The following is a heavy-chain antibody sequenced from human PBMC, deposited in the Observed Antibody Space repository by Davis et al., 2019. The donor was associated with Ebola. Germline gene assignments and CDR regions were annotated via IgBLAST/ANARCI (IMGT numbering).Heavy chain of an antibody. D-gene: IGHD1-1*01. CDR1: GLTFDHHG. CDR3: AKDIVDWNHFYFDY. CDR2: ISWNGDSI. J-gene: IGHJ4*02. Sequence: PGGSLRLSCAASGLTFDHHGMHWVRHAPGNGLEWVSGISWNGDSIGYADSVKGRFTISRDNVKNSLSLQMNSLRAEDTAFYYCAKDIVDWNHFYFDYWGQGTLVTVSS. V-gene: IGHV3-9*01.